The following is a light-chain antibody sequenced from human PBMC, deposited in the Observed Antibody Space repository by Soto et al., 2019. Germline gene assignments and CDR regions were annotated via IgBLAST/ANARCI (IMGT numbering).Light chain of an antibody. CDR1: SSNIGAGYD. V-gene: IGLV1-40*01. CDR3: PSYGNSLRAWV. J-gene: IGLJ3*02. CDR2: GNN. Sequence: QSALTQPPSVSGAPGQRVTISCTGGSSNIGAGYDVHWYRQFPGTAPKLLVYGNNNRPSGISDRFSASKSGSSASLAITGLPAEDEADYYCPSYGNSLRAWVFGGGTKLTVL.